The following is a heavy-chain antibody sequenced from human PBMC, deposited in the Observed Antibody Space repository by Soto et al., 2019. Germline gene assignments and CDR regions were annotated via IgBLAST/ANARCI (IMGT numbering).Heavy chain of an antibody. J-gene: IGHJ6*02. Sequence: SGLTLVNPTQTLTLTCTFSGFSLSTSGMCVSWIRQPPGKALEWLALIAWDDDKYYSTSLKTRLTISKDTSKNQVVLTMTNMDPVDTATFYCARIRMAVADAGDYYYYYGMEVWGQGTTVTVSS. CDR3: ARIRMAVADAGDYYYYYGMEV. CDR2: IAWDDDK. CDR1: GFSLSTSGMC. V-gene: IGHV2-70*01. D-gene: IGHD6-19*01.